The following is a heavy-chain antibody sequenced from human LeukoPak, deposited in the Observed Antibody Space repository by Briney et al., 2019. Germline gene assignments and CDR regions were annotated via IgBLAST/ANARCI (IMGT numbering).Heavy chain of an antibody. Sequence: GESLRLSCAASGFTLRNHPMYWVRQAPGKGLEWVSSLSDTGDSTHYADSVKGRFTISRDSARSALYLQMNSLRAEDTAVYYCAKGDCSSGSCYFDYWGQGSQVTVSS. V-gene: IGHV3-23*01. CDR2: LSDTGDST. J-gene: IGHJ4*02. CDR3: AKGDCSSGSCYFDY. CDR1: GFTLRNHP. D-gene: IGHD2-15*01.